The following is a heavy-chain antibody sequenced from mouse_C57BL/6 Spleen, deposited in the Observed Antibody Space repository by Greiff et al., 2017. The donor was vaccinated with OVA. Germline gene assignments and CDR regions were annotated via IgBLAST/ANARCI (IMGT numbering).Heavy chain of an antibody. V-gene: IGHV1-55*01. CDR3: AIEGFGLGYGNYYAMDY. D-gene: IGHD2-1*01. CDR2: IYPGSGST. Sequence: QVQLQQPGAELVKPGASVKMSCKASGYTFTSYWITWVKQRPGQGLEWIGDIYPGSGSTNYNEKFKSKATLTVDTSSSTAYMQLSSLTSEDSAVYYCAIEGFGLGYGNYYAMDYWGQGTSVTVSS. J-gene: IGHJ4*01. CDR1: GYTFTSYW.